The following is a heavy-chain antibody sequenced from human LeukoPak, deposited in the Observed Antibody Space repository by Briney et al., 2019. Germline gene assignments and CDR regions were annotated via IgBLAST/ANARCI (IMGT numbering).Heavy chain of an antibody. CDR3: ARDAGYGGNSDY. D-gene: IGHD4-23*01. J-gene: IGHJ4*02. V-gene: IGHV3-7*01. Sequence: GGSLRLSCAASGFTFNMYWMSWVRQAPGKGLESVAYINKDGSDKYYVDSVKGRFTVSRDNAKNSLYLQMNSLRAEDTAVYYCARDAGYGGNSDYWGQGTLVTVSS. CDR1: GFTFNMYW. CDR2: INKDGSDK.